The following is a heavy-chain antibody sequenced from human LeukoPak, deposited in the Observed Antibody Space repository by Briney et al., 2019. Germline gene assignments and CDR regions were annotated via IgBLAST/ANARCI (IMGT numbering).Heavy chain of an antibody. CDR2: ISAYNGNT. V-gene: IGHV1-18*01. J-gene: IGHJ4*02. CDR3: ARDQVVGATAGTFDV. Sequence: ASVKVSCKASGYTFTSFGISWVRQAPGQGLEWMGWISAYNGNTNYAQKLQGRVTMTTDTSTSTAYMELESLGSDDTAVYYCARDQVVGATAGTFDVWGQGTLVTVSS. D-gene: IGHD1-26*01. CDR1: GYTFTSFG.